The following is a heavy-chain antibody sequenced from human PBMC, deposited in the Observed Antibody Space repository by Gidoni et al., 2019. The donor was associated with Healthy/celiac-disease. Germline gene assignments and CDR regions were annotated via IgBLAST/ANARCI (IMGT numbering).Heavy chain of an antibody. V-gene: IGHV1-69*06. CDR2: SIPIFGTA. CDR1: GGTFSSYA. D-gene: IGHD3-22*01. CDR3: ARENSSGYYPYAFDI. J-gene: IGHJ3*02. Sequence: QVQLVQSGAEVKKPGSSVKVSCKAAGGTFSSYAISWVRQAPGQGLEWMGGSIPIFGTANYAQKFQGRVTITADKSTSTAYMELSSLRSEDTAVYYCARENSSGYYPYAFDIWGQGTMVTVSS.